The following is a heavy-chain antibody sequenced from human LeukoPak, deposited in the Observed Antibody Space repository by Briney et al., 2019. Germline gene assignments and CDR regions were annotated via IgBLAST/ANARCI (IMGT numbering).Heavy chain of an antibody. CDR1: GGSISSYH. CDR3: ARARTYYDSSGYYYEGDAFDI. D-gene: IGHD3-22*01. J-gene: IGHJ3*02. V-gene: IGHV4-59*01. CDR2: IYYSGST. Sequence: SETLSLTCTVSGGSISSYHWSWIRQPPGKGLECIGYIYYSGSTHYSPSLKGRVTISGDTSKNQFSLKLSSVTAPATAVYFCARARTYYDSSGYYYEGDAFDIWGQGTMVTVSS.